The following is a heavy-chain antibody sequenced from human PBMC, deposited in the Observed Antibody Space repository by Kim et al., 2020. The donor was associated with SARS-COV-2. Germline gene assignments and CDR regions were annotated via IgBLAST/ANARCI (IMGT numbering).Heavy chain of an antibody. J-gene: IGHJ6*02. Sequence: GESLKISCKGSGYSFTSYWIGWVRQMPGKGLEWMGIIYPGDSDTRYSPSFQGQVTISADKSISTAYLQWSSLKASDTAMYYCARHSSAGYSSGWYGRKIYYYYGMDVWGQGTTVTVSS. D-gene: IGHD6-19*01. CDR2: IYPGDSDT. V-gene: IGHV5-51*01. CDR3: ARHSSAGYSSGWYGRKIYYYYGMDV. CDR1: GYSFTSYW.